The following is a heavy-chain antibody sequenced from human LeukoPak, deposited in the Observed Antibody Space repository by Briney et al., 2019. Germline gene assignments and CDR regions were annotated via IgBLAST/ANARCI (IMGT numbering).Heavy chain of an antibody. Sequence: SETLSLTCTVSGGSISSSSYYWGWLRQPPGKGLEWIGSIYYSGSTYYNPSLKSRVTISVDTSKNQFSLKLSSVTAADTAVYYCARHPLSVTTYFWGQGTLVTVSS. D-gene: IGHD4-17*01. CDR1: GGSISSSSYY. V-gene: IGHV4-39*01. CDR2: IYYSGST. CDR3: ARHPLSVTTYF. J-gene: IGHJ4*02.